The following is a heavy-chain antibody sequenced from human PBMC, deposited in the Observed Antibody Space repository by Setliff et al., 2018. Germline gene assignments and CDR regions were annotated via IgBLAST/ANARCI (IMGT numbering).Heavy chain of an antibody. CDR1: GGSITSYY. J-gene: IGHJ4*02. V-gene: IGHV4-4*08. D-gene: IGHD6-25*01. Sequence: SETLSLTCTVSGGSITSYYWSWIRQPPGKGLEWIGYIYTSGGTNYNPSLKSRVTISVDMTENQFSLILRSVVAADTAVYYCARGVSGVSWTPRYWGRGTLVTVSS. CDR2: IYTSGGT. CDR3: ARGVSGVSWTPRY.